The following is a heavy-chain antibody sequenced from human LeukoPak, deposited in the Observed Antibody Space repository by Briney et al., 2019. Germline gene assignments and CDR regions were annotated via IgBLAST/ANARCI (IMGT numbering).Heavy chain of an antibody. J-gene: IGHJ5*02. CDR1: GFTFSSYA. CDR3: AKVRRKAQDKTRLAWIVGSWFDP. Sequence: GGSLRLSCAASGFTFSSYAMSWVRQAPGKGLEWVSAISGSGGSTYYADSVKGRFTISRDNSKNTLYLQMNSLRAEDTAVYYCAKVRRKAQDKTRLAWIVGSWFDPWGQGTLVTVSS. D-gene: IGHD5-12*01. CDR2: ISGSGGST. V-gene: IGHV3-23*01.